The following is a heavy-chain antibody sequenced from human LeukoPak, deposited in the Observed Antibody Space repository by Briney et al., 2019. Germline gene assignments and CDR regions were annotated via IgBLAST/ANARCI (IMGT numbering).Heavy chain of an antibody. CDR1: GGSISSYY. J-gene: IGHJ5*02. V-gene: IGHV4-4*07. CDR2: ISTSGST. Sequence: PSETLSLTCTVSGGSISSYYWSWIRQAAGKGLEWIGHISTSGSTNYNPSLKSRVTMSVDTSRKQFSLKLSSVTAADTAIYYCAKGAGGFSYYNWFDPWGQGTLVTVSS. CDR3: AKGAGGFSYYNWFDP. D-gene: IGHD5-18*01.